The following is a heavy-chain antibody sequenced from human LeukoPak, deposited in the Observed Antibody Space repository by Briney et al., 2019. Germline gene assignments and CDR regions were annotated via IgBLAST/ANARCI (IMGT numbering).Heavy chain of an antibody. Sequence: ASVKVSCKASGYTFTSYYMHWVRQAPGQGLEWMGIINPSGGSTSYAQKFQGRVTMTRDTSTSTAYMELRSLRSDDTAVYYCARERGVVVVPAARYWFDPWGQGTLVTVSS. CDR2: INPSGGST. V-gene: IGHV1-46*01. J-gene: IGHJ5*02. CDR3: ARERGVVVVPAARYWFDP. D-gene: IGHD2-2*01. CDR1: GYTFTSYY.